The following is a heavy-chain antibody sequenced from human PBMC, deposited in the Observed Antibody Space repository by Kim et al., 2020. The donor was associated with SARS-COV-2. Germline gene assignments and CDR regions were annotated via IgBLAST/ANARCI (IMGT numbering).Heavy chain of an antibody. V-gene: IGHV5-51*01. D-gene: IGHD2-21*01. CDR2: IYPGDSDT. J-gene: IGHJ4*02. CDR1: GYSFTSYW. CDR3: ARSTPLAYCGGGCYSWFDY. Sequence: GESLKISCKGSGYSFTSYWIGRVRQMPGKGLEWVGIIYPGDSDTRYSPPFQGQVTITADKSISTAYLQWSNLKASDTAMYYCARSTPLAYCGGGCYSWFDYWGQGTLVTVSS.